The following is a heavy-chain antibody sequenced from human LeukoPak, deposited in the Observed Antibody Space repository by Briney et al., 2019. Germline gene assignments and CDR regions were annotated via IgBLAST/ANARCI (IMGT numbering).Heavy chain of an antibody. D-gene: IGHD3-10*01. CDR3: ARGGGPYKY. J-gene: IGHJ4*02. V-gene: IGHV1-2*02. Sequence: ASVKVSCKASGYTFIGYYIHWVRQAPGQGLEWMGWINPNSGGTNYAQKFQGRVTVTTDTSISTAFMELSSLISDDTAVYFCARGGGPYKYWGQGTLVTVSS. CDR1: GYTFIGYY. CDR2: INPNSGGT.